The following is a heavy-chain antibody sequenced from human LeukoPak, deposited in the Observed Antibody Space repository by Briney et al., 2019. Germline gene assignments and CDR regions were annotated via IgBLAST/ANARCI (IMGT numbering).Heavy chain of an antibody. D-gene: IGHD5-12*01. J-gene: IGHJ6*03. CDR2: INPNSGGT. Sequence: ASVKVSCKASGYTFTGYYMHWVRQAPGQGLEWMGWINPNSGGTNYAQKFQGRVTMTRDTSISTAYMELSRLRSDDTAVYYCASYGGYSGYAYYYYYYMDVWGKGTTVTVSS. CDR1: GYTFTGYY. CDR3: ASYGGYSGYAYYYYYYMDV. V-gene: IGHV1-2*02.